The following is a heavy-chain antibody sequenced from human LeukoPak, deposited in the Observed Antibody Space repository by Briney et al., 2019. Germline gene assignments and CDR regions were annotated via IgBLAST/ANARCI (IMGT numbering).Heavy chain of an antibody. V-gene: IGHV3-23*01. CDR2: ISGSGGST. Sequence: GGSLRLSCAASGFTFSSYAMSWVRQAPGKGLEWVSGISGSGGSTYYAVSVKGRFTISRDNSKSTLFLQMNSLRAEDTAVYYCAREVAYFDHWGQGTLVTVSS. CDR3: AREVAYFDH. J-gene: IGHJ4*02. CDR1: GFTFSSYA.